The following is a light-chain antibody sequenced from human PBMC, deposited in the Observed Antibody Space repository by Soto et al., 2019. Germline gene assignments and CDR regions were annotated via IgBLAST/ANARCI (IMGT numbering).Light chain of an antibody. CDR3: SSYTITATL. Sequence: QSALTQPASVSGSPGQSITISCTGTSSDFGNYNLVSWYQQHPGKVPKLILFEVNKRPSGVSGRFSGSKSGNTASLTISGLQAEDEADYYCSSYTITATLFGRGTKLTVL. J-gene: IGLJ2*01. CDR1: SSDFGNYNL. V-gene: IGLV2-14*02. CDR2: EVN.